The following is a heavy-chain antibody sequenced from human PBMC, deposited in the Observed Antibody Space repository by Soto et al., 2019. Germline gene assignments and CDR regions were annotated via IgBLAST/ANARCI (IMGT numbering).Heavy chain of an antibody. V-gene: IGHV4-31*03. CDR2: IYYSGST. J-gene: IGHJ6*02. Sequence: SETLSLTCTVSGGSISSGGYYWSWVRQHPGKGLEWIGYIYYSGSTYYNPSLKSRVTISVDTSKNQFSLKLSSVTAADTAVYYCARDSINTAMVPDYYYGMDVWGQGTTVTVSS. D-gene: IGHD5-18*01. CDR1: GGSISSGGYY. CDR3: ARDSINTAMVPDYYYGMDV.